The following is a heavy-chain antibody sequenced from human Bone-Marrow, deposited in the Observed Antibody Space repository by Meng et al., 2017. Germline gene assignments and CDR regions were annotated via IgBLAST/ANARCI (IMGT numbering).Heavy chain of an antibody. CDR2: INTNTGNP. Sequence: QVEWVQSGSHLKKPGASVKVSCKASGYTFTSYAMNWVRQAPGQGLEWMGWINTNTGNPTYAQGFTGRFVFSLDTSVSTAYLQISSLKAEDTAVYYCARAYCGGDCYVSGWFDPWGQGTLVTVSS. D-gene: IGHD2-21*02. CDR3: ARAYCGGDCYVSGWFDP. J-gene: IGHJ5*02. V-gene: IGHV7-4-1*02. CDR1: GYTFTSYA.